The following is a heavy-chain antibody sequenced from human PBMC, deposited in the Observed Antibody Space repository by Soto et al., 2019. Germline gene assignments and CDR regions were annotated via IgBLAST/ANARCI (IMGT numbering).Heavy chain of an antibody. D-gene: IGHD6-19*01. V-gene: IGHV3-64*01. CDR1: GFTVSSNY. CDR2: ISSNGGST. Sequence: EVQLVESGGGLVQPGGSLRLSCAASGFTVSSNYMTWVRQAPGKGLEYVSAISSNGGSTYYANSVKGRFTISRDNSKHTLYLQMGSLRAEDMAVYYCARGFGWLDYWGPGTLVSVSS. J-gene: IGHJ4*02. CDR3: ARGFGWLDY.